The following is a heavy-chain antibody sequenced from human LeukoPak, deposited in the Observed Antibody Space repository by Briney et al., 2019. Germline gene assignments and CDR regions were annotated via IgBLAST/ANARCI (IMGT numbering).Heavy chain of an antibody. V-gene: IGHV3-53*01. D-gene: IGHD3-22*01. CDR3: AGGSGYPIDY. CDR2: VYSGGST. J-gene: IGHJ4*02. Sequence: GGSLRLSCAASGFIVSSNYMSWVRQAPGKGLEWVSSVYSGGSTYYADSVKGRFTISRYDSKNTLHLQMNSLRAEATAVYYCAGGSGYPIDYWGQGTLVTVSS. CDR1: GFIVSSNY.